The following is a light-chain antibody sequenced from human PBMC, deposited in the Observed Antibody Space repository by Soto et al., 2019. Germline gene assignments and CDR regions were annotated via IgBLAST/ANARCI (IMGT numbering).Light chain of an antibody. V-gene: IGLV1-40*01. CDR3: QSYDNSLSGVM. CDR1: SSNIGAGYD. CDR2: LNS. Sequence: QSVLTQTPSVSGAPGQRVTISCTGSSSNIGAGYDVHWYQQLPGTAPKLLIYLNSNRPSGVPDRFSGSKSGTSASLAITRLQAEDEADYYCQSYDNSLSGVMLGGGTKLTVL. J-gene: IGLJ2*01.